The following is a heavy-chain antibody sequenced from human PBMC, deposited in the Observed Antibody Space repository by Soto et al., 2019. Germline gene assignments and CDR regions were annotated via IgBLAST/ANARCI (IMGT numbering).Heavy chain of an antibody. D-gene: IGHD2-21*01. V-gene: IGHV3-23*01. Sequence: PGGSLRLSCAASGFTFSSYAMSWVRQAPGKGLEWVSAISGSGGSTYYADSVKGRFTISRDNSKNTLYLQMNSLRAEDTAVYYCAKDHVVVIAIMPDGFDYWGQGTLVTVSS. CDR2: ISGSGGST. J-gene: IGHJ4*02. CDR1: GFTFSSYA. CDR3: AKDHVVVIAIMPDGFDY.